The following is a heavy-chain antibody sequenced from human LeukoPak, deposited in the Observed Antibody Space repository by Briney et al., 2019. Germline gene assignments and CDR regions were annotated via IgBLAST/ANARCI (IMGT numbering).Heavy chain of an antibody. D-gene: IGHD2-15*01. V-gene: IGHV4-31*03. CDR1: GGSISSGGYY. J-gene: IGHJ6*02. CDR3: ARLSIVVYGMDV. CDR2: IYYSGST. Sequence: PSETLSLTCTVSGGSISSGGYYWSWIRQHPGKGLEWIGYIYYSGSTYYNPSLKSRVTISVDTSKNQFSLKLSSVTAADTAMYYCARLSIVVYGMDVWGQGTTVTVSS.